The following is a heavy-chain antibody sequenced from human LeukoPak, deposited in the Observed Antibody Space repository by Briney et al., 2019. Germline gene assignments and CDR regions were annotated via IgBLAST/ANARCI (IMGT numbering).Heavy chain of an antibody. D-gene: IGHD6-19*01. V-gene: IGHV3-21*01. Sequence: GGSLRLSCAASGFTFSSYSMNWVRQAPGKGLEWVSSISSSSSYIYYADSVKGRFTISRDNAKNSLYLQMNSLRAEDTAVYYCARGGYSSGWSSDLEAFDIWGQGTMVTVSS. CDR1: GFTFSSYS. CDR2: ISSSSSYI. J-gene: IGHJ3*02. CDR3: ARGGYSSGWSSDLEAFDI.